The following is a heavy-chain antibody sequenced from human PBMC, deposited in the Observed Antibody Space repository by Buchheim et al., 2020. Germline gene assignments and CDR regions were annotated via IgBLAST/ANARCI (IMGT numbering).Heavy chain of an antibody. CDR2: IYYSGST. Sequence: QLQLQESGPGLVKPSETLSLTCTVSGGSISSRTYYWGWIRQPPGKGLEWIGSIYYSGSTYYNPSLKSRVTTSVDTSKNQFSLKLNSVTAADTAVYYCARHTHFGDSPWYFDYWGQGTL. CDR1: GGSISSRTYY. D-gene: IGHD3-10*01. J-gene: IGHJ4*02. CDR3: ARHTHFGDSPWYFDY. V-gene: IGHV4-39*01.